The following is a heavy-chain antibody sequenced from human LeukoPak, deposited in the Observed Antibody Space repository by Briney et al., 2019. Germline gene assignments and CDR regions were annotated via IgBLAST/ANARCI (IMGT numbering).Heavy chain of an antibody. CDR1: GYTFTDYY. D-gene: IGHD4-23*01. J-gene: IGHJ4*02. V-gene: IGHV1-2*02. CDR3: ASIGGTSLDY. Sequence: GASVKVSCKASGYTFTDYYMHWVRQAPGQGFEWVGWINPNNGGTNYAQKFQGRVTMTRDTSISTAYMEVSRLRSDDTAVYYCASIGGTSLDYWGQGTLVTVSS. CDR2: INPNNGGT.